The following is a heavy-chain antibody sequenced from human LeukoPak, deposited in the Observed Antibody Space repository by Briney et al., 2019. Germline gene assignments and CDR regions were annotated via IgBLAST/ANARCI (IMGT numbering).Heavy chain of an antibody. V-gene: IGHV3-23*01. Sequence: GGSLRLSCAASGFTFSTYGMSWVRQAPGKGLEWVSTISTTGDTTYYTDSVKGRFTISRDNSKNTVYLQMSGLRAEDTAVFYCAKRASGYYFDSWGQGTLVTVSS. J-gene: IGHJ4*02. CDR2: ISTTGDTT. CDR1: GFTFSTYG. CDR3: AKRASGYYFDS. D-gene: IGHD5-12*01.